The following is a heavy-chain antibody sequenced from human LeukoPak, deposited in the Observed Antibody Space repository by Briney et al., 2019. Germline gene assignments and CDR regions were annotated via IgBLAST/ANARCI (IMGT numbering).Heavy chain of an antibody. V-gene: IGHV3-23*01. J-gene: IGHJ4*02. D-gene: IGHD1-1*01. Sequence: QSGGSLRLSCASSGFTFNNYAMTWVRQAPGKGLEWVSSITASGGSTYCADSVKGRFTISRDNSKNTLYLQMSSLRAEDTAVYYCARDYPTSGIVTIFDYWGQGTLVTVPS. CDR3: ARDYPTSGIVTIFDY. CDR2: ITASGGST. CDR1: GFTFNNYA.